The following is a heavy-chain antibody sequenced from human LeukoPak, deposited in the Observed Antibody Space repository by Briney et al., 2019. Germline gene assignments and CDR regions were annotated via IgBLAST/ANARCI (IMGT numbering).Heavy chain of an antibody. D-gene: IGHD2-2*01. J-gene: IGHJ3*02. Sequence: QPGGSLRLSCAASGFTFSSYSMNWVRQAPGKGLEWVSYISSSSSTIYYADSVKGRFTISRDNAKNSLYLHMNSLRAEDTAVYYCARPNRPDTSYQPHPGGFDIWGQGTMVTVSS. V-gene: IGHV3-48*01. CDR3: ARPNRPDTSYQPHPGGFDI. CDR1: GFTFSSYS. CDR2: ISSSSSTI.